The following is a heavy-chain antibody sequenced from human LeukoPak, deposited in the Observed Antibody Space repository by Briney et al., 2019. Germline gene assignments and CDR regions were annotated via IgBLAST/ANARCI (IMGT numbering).Heavy chain of an antibody. CDR3: ASTYCSSTSCYIGSLWFDP. J-gene: IGHJ5*02. CDR2: ISSSSSYI. CDR1: GFTFSSYS. D-gene: IGHD2-2*02. V-gene: IGHV3-21*01. Sequence: PGGSLRLSCAASGFTFSSYSMNWVRQAPGKGLEWVSSISSSSSYIYYADSVKGRFTISRDNAKNSLYLQMNSLRAEDTAVYYCASTYCSSTSCYIGSLWFDPWGQGTLVTVSS.